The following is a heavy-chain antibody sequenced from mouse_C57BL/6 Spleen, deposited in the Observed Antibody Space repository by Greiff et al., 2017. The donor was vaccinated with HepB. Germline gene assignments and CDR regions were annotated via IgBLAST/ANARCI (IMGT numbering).Heavy chain of an antibody. CDR2: IYPGDGDT. D-gene: IGHD3-2*02. J-gene: IGHJ2*01. CDR3: ARDSSGSYYFDY. Sequence: QVQLQQSGPELVKPGASVKISCKASGYAFSSSWMNWVKQRPGKGLEWIGRIYPGDGDTNYNGKFKGKATLTADKSSSTAYMQLSSLTSEDSAVYFCARDSSGSYYFDYWGQGTTLTVSS. V-gene: IGHV1-82*01. CDR1: GYAFSSSW.